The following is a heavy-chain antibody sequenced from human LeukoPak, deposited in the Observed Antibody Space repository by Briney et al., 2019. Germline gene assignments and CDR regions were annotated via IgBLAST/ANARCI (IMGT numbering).Heavy chain of an antibody. CDR2: MNPNSGNT. CDR3: ASFYDKYSSSWSIYYYYGMDV. D-gene: IGHD6-13*01. V-gene: IGHV1-8*03. J-gene: IGHJ6*02. CDR1: GYTFTSYD. Sequence: ASVKVSCKASGYTFTSYDINWVRQATGQGLEWMGWMNPNSGNTGYAQKFQGRVTITRNTSISTAYMELSSLRSEDTAVYYCASFYDKYSSSWSIYYYYGMDVWGQGTTVTVSS.